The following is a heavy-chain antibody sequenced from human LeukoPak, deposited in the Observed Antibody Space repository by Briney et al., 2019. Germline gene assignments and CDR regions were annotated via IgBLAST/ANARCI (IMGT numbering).Heavy chain of an antibody. D-gene: IGHD6-19*01. CDR2: IRGFGVST. Sequence: GGSLRLSCAASGFTFSGYAMSWVRQAPGQGLEWVSTIRGFGVSTYYADYVKGRFTISRDNSQNTLYVQMNSLRAEDTAVYYCATTSYSSGWPLDYWGQGTLVTVSS. CDR1: GFTFSGYA. CDR3: ATTSYSSGWPLDY. V-gene: IGHV3-23*01. J-gene: IGHJ4*02.